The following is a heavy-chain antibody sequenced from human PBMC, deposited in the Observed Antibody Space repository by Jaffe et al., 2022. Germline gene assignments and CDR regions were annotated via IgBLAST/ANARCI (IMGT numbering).Heavy chain of an antibody. D-gene: IGHD6-19*01. Sequence: EVQLLESGGGLVQPGGSLRLSCAASGFTFSSYAMSWVRQAPGKGLEWVSAISGSGGSTYYADSVKGRFTISRDNSKNTLYLQMNSLRAEDTAVYYCAKEPAVAGPTGAEYFQHWGQGTLVTVSS. V-gene: IGHV3-23*01. J-gene: IGHJ1*01. CDR3: AKEPAVAGPTGAEYFQH. CDR1: GFTFSSYA. CDR2: ISGSGGST.